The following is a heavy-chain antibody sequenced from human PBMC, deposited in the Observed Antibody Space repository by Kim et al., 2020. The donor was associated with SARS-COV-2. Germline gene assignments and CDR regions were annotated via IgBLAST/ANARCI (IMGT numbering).Heavy chain of an antibody. CDR1: GGSISSSSYY. V-gene: IGHV4-39*01. J-gene: IGHJ5*02. CDR3: ASHRIGNYYDSSGYSNWFDP. Sequence: SETLSLTCTVSGGSISSSSYYWGWIRQPPGKGLGWIGSIYYSGSTYYNPSLKSRVTISVDTSKNQFSLKLSSVTAADTAVYYCASHRIGNYYDSSGYSNWFDPWGQGTLVTVSS. CDR2: IYYSGST. D-gene: IGHD3-22*01.